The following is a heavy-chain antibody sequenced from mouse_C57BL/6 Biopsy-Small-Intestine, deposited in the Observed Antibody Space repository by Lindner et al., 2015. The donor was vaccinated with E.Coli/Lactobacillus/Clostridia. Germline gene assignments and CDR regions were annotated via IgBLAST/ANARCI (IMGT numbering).Heavy chain of an antibody. D-gene: IGHD2-3*01. J-gene: IGHJ2*01. CDR2: INPNTNNT. CDR3: ARLGGYYYFDY. Sequence: VQLQESGPELVKPGASVKISCKASGYSFTGHYMNWLKQSPEKSPEWIGEINPNTNNTTFNQKFKVKATLTVDKSSSTAYMELKSLTFEDSAVYYCARLGGYYYFDYWGQGTTLTISS. V-gene: IGHV1-42*01. CDR1: GYSFTGHY.